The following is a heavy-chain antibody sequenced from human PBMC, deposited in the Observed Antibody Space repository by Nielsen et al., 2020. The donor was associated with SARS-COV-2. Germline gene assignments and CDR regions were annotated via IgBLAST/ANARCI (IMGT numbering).Heavy chain of an antibody. CDR3: ARILVWLDYYDSSGYPDY. J-gene: IGHJ4*02. V-gene: IGHV1-2*06. D-gene: IGHD3-22*01. Sequence: ASVKVSCKASGYTFTCYYMHWVRQAPGQGLEWMGRINPNSGGTNYAQKFQGRVTMTRDTSISTAYMELSRLRSDDTAVYYCARILVWLDYYDSSGYPDYWGQGTLVTVSS. CDR1: GYTFTCYY. CDR2: INPNSGGT.